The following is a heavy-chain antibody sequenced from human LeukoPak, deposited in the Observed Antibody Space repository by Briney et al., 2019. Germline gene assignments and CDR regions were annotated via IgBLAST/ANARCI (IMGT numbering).Heavy chain of an antibody. Sequence: GGSLRLSCVASGFTFNNYGIHWVRQAPGKGLEGVGFIRSKAYGGTTEYAASVKGRFTISRDDSKSIAYLQMNSLKTEDTAVHYCTADFDYWGQGTLVTVSS. V-gene: IGHV3-49*04. CDR3: TADFDY. J-gene: IGHJ4*02. CDR2: IRSKAYGGTT. CDR1: GFTFNNYG.